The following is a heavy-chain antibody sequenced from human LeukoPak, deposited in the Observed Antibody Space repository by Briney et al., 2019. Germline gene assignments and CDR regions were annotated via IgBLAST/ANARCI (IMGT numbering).Heavy chain of an antibody. CDR3: ARVGVVPAATDAFDI. V-gene: IGHV4-34*01. Sequence: SETLSLTCAVYGGSFSGYYWSWIRQPPGKGLEWIGEINHRGSTNYSPSLKSRVTISVDTSKNQFSLKLSSVTAADTAVSYCARVGVVPAATDAFDIWGQGTMVTVSS. CDR1: GGSFSGYY. CDR2: INHRGST. J-gene: IGHJ3*02. D-gene: IGHD2-2*01.